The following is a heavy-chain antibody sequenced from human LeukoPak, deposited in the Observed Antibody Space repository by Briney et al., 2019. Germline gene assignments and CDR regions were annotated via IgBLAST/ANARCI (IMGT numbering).Heavy chain of an antibody. J-gene: IGHJ3*02. CDR1: GGTFRSYA. CDR2: IIPMFGTP. D-gene: IGHD2-2*01. CDR3: AKTLGYCSTTGCYGAFDI. Sequence: SVKVSCKASGGTFRSYAISWVRQAPGQGLEWMGAIIPMFGTPNYAQKFQGRVRITADESTSTAYMELSSLRSEDTAVYYCAKTLGYCSTTGCYGAFDIWGQGTMVTVSS. V-gene: IGHV1-69*13.